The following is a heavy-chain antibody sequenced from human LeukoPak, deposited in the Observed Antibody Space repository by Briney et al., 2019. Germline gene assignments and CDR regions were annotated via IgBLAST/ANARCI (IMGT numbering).Heavy chain of an antibody. Sequence: SGGSLRLSCAASGFTFSSYSMHWVRQAPGKGLVWVSRINSDGSSTSYADSVKGRFTISRDNAKNTLYLQMNSLRAEDTAVYYCARAIHDTGAFDIWGQGTMVTVSS. J-gene: IGHJ3*02. V-gene: IGHV3-74*01. CDR2: INSDGSST. CDR1: GFTFSSYS. CDR3: ARAIHDTGAFDI. D-gene: IGHD2-2*02.